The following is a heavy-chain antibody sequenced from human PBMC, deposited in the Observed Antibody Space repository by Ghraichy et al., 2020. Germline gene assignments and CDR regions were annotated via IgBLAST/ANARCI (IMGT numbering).Heavy chain of an antibody. CDR1: GFSLSTSGVG. Sequence: SGPTLVKPTQTLTLTCTFSGFSLSTSGVGVGWIRQPPGKALEWLALIYWDDDQRYSPSLKSRLTITKDTSNNQVVLTMTNMDPVDTATYYCAHCHLSYGSGRYSGGAYYYYGMDVWGQGTTVTVSS. D-gene: IGHD3-10*01. CDR2: IYWDDDQ. J-gene: IGHJ6*02. V-gene: IGHV2-5*02. CDR3: AHCHLSYGSGRYSGGAYYYYGMDV.